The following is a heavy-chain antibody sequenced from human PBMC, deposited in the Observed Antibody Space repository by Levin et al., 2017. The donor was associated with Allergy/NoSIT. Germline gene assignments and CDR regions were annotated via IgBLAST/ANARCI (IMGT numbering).Heavy chain of an antibody. CDR3: ARRGTRDYYYYMDV. D-gene: IGHD1-1*01. V-gene: IGHV5-51*01. CDR2: IYPGDSDT. Sequence: GESLKISCQGSGYSFTSYWIGWVRQMPGKGLEWMGNIYPGDSDTRYSPSFQGQVTISADKSISTAYLQWSSLKASDTAIYYCARRGTRDYYYYMDVLGKGTTVTVSS. J-gene: IGHJ6*03. CDR1: GYSFTSYW.